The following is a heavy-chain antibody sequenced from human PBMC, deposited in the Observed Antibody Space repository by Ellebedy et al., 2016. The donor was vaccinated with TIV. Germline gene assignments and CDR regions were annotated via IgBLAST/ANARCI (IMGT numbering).Heavy chain of an antibody. D-gene: IGHD2-2*01. Sequence: AASVKVSCKASGYTFTGYYMHWVRQAPGQGLEWMGWINPNSGGTNYAQKFQGRVTMTRDTSISTAYMELSRLRSDDTAVYYCARVPITRPRWKIFDYWGQGTLVTVSS. J-gene: IGHJ4*02. CDR3: ARVPITRPRWKIFDY. V-gene: IGHV1-2*02. CDR1: GYTFTGYY. CDR2: INPNSGGT.